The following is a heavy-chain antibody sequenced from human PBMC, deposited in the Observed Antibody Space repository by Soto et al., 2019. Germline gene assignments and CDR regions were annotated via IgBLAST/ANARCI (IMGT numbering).Heavy chain of an antibody. D-gene: IGHD5-12*01. Sequence: VQLVESGGGLVKPGGSLRLSCAASGFSFGDYYMSWIRQAPGRGLEWNSYISGTGRTIDYANSVKGRFTISRDNADKSLYLQMNSLGAEDTAIYYCARAPSAHDSFDLWGQGTLVTVSS. CDR1: GFSFGDYY. J-gene: IGHJ5*02. CDR2: ISGTGRTI. V-gene: IGHV3-11*01. CDR3: ARAPSAHDSFDL.